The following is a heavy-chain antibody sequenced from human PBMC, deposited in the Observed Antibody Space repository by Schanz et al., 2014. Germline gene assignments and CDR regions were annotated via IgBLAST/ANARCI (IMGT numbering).Heavy chain of an antibody. Sequence: QVQLVQSGAEVKKPGASVKVSCKASGYTFTSYGINWVRQAPGQGLEWMGIVNPSVRGTHFAREFQGRVTVTSDTSTSTVYMELSGLRSDDTAVYYCARDQSPYTNSSDVRYFDYWGQGSLVTVSS. CDR2: VNPSVRGT. V-gene: IGHV1-46*01. CDR3: ARDQSPYTNSSDVRYFDY. CDR1: GYTFTSYG. D-gene: IGHD6-6*01. J-gene: IGHJ4*02.